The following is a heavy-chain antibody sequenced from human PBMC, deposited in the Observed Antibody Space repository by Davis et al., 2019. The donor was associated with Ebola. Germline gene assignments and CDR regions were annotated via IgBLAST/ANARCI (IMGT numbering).Heavy chain of an antibody. V-gene: IGHV1-8*01. CDR1: GYTFTSYD. J-gene: IGHJ4*02. CDR3: AREGGGSWGY. D-gene: IGHD2-15*01. CDR2: MNPDSGNT. Sequence: ASVKVSCKASGYTFTSYDINWVRQAPGQGLEWMGWMNPDSGNTGHAQKFQGRVTMTRNTSISTAYMELSSLTPEDTAVYYCAREGGGSWGYWGQGTLVTVSS.